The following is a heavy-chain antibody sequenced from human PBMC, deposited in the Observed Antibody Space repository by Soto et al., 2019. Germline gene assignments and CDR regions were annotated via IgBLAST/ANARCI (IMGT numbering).Heavy chain of an antibody. D-gene: IGHD2-15*01. J-gene: IGHJ6*02. CDR3: AKEDSVMVARGMDV. CDR1: GFTFRSYG. CDR2: ISYDGRTK. Sequence: QVQLVESGGGVVQPGGSLRLSCAASGFTFRSYGMHWVRQAPGKGLEWVSVISYDGRTKYYADSVKGRFTISRDSSKNTLCLQMNSLRAEDTAVYYCAKEDSVMVARGMDVWGQGTTVTVSS. V-gene: IGHV3-30*18.